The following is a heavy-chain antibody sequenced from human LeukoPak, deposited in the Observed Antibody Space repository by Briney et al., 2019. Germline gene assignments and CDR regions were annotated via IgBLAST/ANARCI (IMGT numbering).Heavy chain of an antibody. CDR3: ARFFYESSGYYYEFWIDY. CDR2: IHYSGST. Sequence: SETLSLTCTVSGGSISSSSHYWGWIRQPSGKGLEWIGSIHYSGSTYYNASLKSRLTISVDTSKNQLSLKLSSVTAADTAVFYCARFFYESSGYYYEFWIDYWGQGTLVTVSS. CDR1: GGSISSSSHY. D-gene: IGHD3-22*01. J-gene: IGHJ4*02. V-gene: IGHV4-39*01.